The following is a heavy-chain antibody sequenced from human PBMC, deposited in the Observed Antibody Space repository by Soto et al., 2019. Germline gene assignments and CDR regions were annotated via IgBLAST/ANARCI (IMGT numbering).Heavy chain of an antibody. CDR2: ISNDGMNT. CDR3: AKGLRFMEH. Sequence: QVHLVESWGGVVPPGRSMRLSCVASGFTVSSYALHWVRQAPGKGLEWVALISNDGMNTFYADSVKGRMTVSRDKAEKTMYLQMNSLTAEDTSVYYCAKGLRFMEHWGQGTVVTVSS. J-gene: IGHJ1*01. V-gene: IGHV3-30-3*02. D-gene: IGHD1-1*01. CDR1: GFTVSSYA.